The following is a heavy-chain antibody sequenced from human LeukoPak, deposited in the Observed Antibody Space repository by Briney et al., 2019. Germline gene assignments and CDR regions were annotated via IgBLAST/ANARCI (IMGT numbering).Heavy chain of an antibody. Sequence: GGSLRLSCAASGFTFSYYWMNWVRQGPGKGLECVANIKHDGSEKYYVDSVKGRFTISRDNARNSLYLQNNSLRAEDTAVYYCARTRTMDVWGQGTTVTVSS. J-gene: IGHJ6*02. CDR3: ARTRTMDV. CDR1: GFTFSYYW. CDR2: IKHDGSEK. V-gene: IGHV3-7*05.